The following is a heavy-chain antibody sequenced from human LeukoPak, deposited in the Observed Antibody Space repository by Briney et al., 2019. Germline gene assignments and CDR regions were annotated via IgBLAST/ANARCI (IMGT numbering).Heavy chain of an antibody. D-gene: IGHD3-10*01. CDR3: ARTPGKDDWFDP. V-gene: IGHV1-46*01. Sequence: PSVKVSCKASGYTFTSYYLHWVRQPPGQGLEWMGIINPSGGGTSYAQMFQGRVTMTRDTSASTVYMELSGLRSEDTAVYYCARTPGKDDWFDPWGQGTLVTVSS. CDR2: INPSGGGT. CDR1: GYTFTSYY. J-gene: IGHJ5*02.